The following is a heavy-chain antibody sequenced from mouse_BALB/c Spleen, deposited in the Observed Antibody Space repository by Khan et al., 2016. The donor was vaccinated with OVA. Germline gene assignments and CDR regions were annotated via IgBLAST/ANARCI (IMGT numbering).Heavy chain of an antibody. CDR1: GYSITSDYA. Sequence: VQLKESGPGLVKPSQSLSLTCTVTGYSITSDYAWNWIRQFPGNKLECMVYISYSGRTSYNPSLKSRISITPDTSNNPFYMQLNTVTTENTAAYYSAVSVTITTVVATDFDYWGQGTPLTVS. J-gene: IGHJ2*01. CDR2: ISYSGRT. D-gene: IGHD1-1*01. CDR3: AVSVTITTVVATDFDY. V-gene: IGHV3-2*02.